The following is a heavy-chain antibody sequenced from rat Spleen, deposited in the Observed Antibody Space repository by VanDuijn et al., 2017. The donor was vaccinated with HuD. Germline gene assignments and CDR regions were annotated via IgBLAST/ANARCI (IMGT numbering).Heavy chain of an antibody. J-gene: IGHJ2*01. D-gene: IGHD1-9*01. Sequence: EVQLVESDGGLVQPGRSLKLSCAASGFTFSDYYMAWVRQAPKKGLEWVASITYEGSSTYYGDSVKGRFTISRDNAKSTLYLQMDSLRSEDTATYYCARHENYGYNYVGYFDYWGQGVMVTVSS. CDR1: GFTFSDYY. CDR3: ARHENYGYNYVGYFDY. V-gene: IGHV5-22*01. CDR2: ITYEGSST.